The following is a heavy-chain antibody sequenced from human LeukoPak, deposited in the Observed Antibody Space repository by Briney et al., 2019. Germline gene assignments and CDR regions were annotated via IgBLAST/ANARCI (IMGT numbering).Heavy chain of an antibody. Sequence: RPSETLSLTCAVYGGSFSGYYWNWIRQPPGKGLEWIGYIYYSGSTNYNPSLKSRVTISVDTSKNQFSLKLSSVTAADTAVYYCASLHPDIVALSWWGQGTLVTVSS. V-gene: IGHV4-59*01. J-gene: IGHJ4*02. D-gene: IGHD5-12*01. CDR3: ASLHPDIVALSW. CDR2: IYYSGST. CDR1: GGSFSGYY.